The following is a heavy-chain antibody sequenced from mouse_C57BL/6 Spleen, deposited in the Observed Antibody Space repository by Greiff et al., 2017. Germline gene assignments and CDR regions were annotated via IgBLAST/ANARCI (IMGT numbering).Heavy chain of an antibody. Sequence: QVQLQQPGAELVMPGASVKLSCKASGYTFTSYWMHWVKQRPGQGLEWIGEIDPSDSYTNYNQKFKGKSTLTVDKSSSTAYMQLSSLTSEDSAVYYSAKGGLYWYFDVWGTGTTVTVSS. J-gene: IGHJ1*03. CDR1: GYTFTSYW. CDR2: IDPSDSYT. V-gene: IGHV1-69*01. CDR3: AKGGLYWYFDV. D-gene: IGHD2-13*01.